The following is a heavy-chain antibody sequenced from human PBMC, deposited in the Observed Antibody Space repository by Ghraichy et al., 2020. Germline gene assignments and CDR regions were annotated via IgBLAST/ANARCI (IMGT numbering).Heavy chain of an antibody. CDR1: GGSISGYY. V-gene: IGHV4-59*08. J-gene: IGHJ5*02. D-gene: IGHD3-16*01. CDR2: IYYSGST. CDR3: ARFSTIGSWGWFDP. Sequence: SETLSPTYTVSGGSISGYYWSWIRQPPGKGLEWIGYIYYSGSTNYNPSLKSRVTISVDTSKNQFSLKLNSVTAADTAVYYCARFSTIGSWGWFDPWGQGTLVTVSS.